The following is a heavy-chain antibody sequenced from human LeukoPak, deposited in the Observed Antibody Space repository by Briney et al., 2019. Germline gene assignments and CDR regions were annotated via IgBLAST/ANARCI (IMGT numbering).Heavy chain of an antibody. D-gene: IGHD3-10*01. Sequence: SETLSLTCTVSGDSINNNVYYWGWIRQPPGKGLEWIAIISYSGTTYYNPSLKTRATISIDTSKNKFSLKVNSVTAADTAMYYCARDRGLWLGEARDAFDVWGQGTMVTVFS. CDR3: ARDRGLWLGEARDAFDV. J-gene: IGHJ3*01. V-gene: IGHV4-39*07. CDR1: GDSINNNVYY. CDR2: ISYSGTT.